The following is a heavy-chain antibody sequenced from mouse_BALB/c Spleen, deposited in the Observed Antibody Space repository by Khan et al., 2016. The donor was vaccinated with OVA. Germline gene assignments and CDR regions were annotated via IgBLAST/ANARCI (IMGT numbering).Heavy chain of an antibody. CDR1: GFSLTSYG. CDR2: IWTGGST. Sequence: QVQLKESGPGLVAPSQRLSITCTVSGFSLTSYGVHWVRQPPGKGLEWLGVIWTGGSTNYNSALRSRLTINKDNSKNQVFLKMNNLQTDDTAMYCCDRDLGNSHWYFDVWGAGTTLTVTS. D-gene: IGHD1-1*01. V-gene: IGHV2-9*02. J-gene: IGHJ1*01. CDR3: DRDLGNSHWYFDV.